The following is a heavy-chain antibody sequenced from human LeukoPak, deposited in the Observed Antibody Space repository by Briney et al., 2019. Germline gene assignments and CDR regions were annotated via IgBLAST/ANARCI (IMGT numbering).Heavy chain of an antibody. Sequence: QSGGSLRLACAASGFTFISYWMSWVRQAPGKVLEWVGSIKQDGSEKYYVDSVKGRFTISRANDTTSLSLHMNSMRAEDTAAYYCASLYDSSGLWGRGTLVTVSS. J-gene: IGHJ4*02. CDR2: IKQDGSEK. CDR1: GFTFISYW. V-gene: IGHV3-7*01. CDR3: ASLYDSSGL. D-gene: IGHD3-22*01.